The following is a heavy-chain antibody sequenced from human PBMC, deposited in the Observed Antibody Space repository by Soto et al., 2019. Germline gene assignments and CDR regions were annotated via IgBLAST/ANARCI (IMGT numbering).Heavy chain of an antibody. D-gene: IGHD2-2*02. CDR2: IYYSGST. CDR3: ARVSYCSSTSCYNEDYGMYV. CDR1: GGSISSGGYY. Sequence: SETLSLTCTVSGGSISSGGYYWSWIRQHPGKGLEWIGYIYYSGSTYYNPSLKSRVTISVDTSKNQFSLKLSSVTAADTAVYYCARVSYCSSTSCYNEDYGMYVWGQGTTVTVSS. V-gene: IGHV4-31*03. J-gene: IGHJ6*02.